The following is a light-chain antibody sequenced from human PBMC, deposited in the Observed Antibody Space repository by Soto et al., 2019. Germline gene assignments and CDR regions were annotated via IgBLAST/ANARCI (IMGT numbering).Light chain of an antibody. CDR3: QAWDSRTVV. CDR1: KLGYKY. CDR2: QVN. Sequence: SYELTQPPSVSVSPGQTASITCSGDKLGYKYACWYQQKPGQSPVLVIYQVNKRPSGIPKRFSGSNSENTATLTISGTQAMDEADYYCQAWDSRTVVFGGGTKLTVL. J-gene: IGLJ2*01. V-gene: IGLV3-1*01.